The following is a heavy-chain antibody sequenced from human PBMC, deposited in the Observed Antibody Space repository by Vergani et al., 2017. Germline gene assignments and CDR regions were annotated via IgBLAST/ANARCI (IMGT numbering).Heavy chain of an antibody. J-gene: IGHJ3*02. V-gene: IGHV4-4*07. CDR1: GGSISSYY. CDR3: ARQDVLGYCSGGSCFDALDI. CDR2: IYTSGST. Sequence: QVQLQESGPGLVKPSETLSLTCTVSGGSISSYYWSWIRQPAGKGLEWIGRIYTSGSTNYHPSLKSRVTMSVDTSKNQCSLKLSSVTAADTAVYYCARQDVLGYCSGGSCFDALDIWGQGTMVTVSS. D-gene: IGHD2-15*01.